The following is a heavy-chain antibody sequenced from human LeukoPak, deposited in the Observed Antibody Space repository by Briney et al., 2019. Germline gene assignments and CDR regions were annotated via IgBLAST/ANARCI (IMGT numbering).Heavy chain of an antibody. CDR2: ISSSGSGDNT. V-gene: IGHV3-23*01. D-gene: IGHD6-19*01. CDR3: ARDGSPIAVAGPYYYYGMDV. J-gene: IGHJ6*02. Sequence: PGGSLRLSCAASGVTLSSFAMSWARQAPGKGLEWVSGISSSGSGDNTYYADSVKGRFTISRDSSKNTLFLHMNTLRAEDTAVYYCARDGSPIAVAGPYYYYGMDVWGQGTTVTVSS. CDR1: GVTLSSFA.